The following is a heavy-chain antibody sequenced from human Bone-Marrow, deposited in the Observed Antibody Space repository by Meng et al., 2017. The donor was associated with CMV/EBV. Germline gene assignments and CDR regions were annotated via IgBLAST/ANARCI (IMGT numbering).Heavy chain of an antibody. V-gene: IGHV1-2*02. CDR1: GYTFTGYY. CDR2: INPNSGGT. D-gene: IGHD3-3*01. CDR3: ATLLQTGIKILGVVFTDYGMDV. J-gene: IGHJ6*02. Sequence: ASVKVSCKASGYTFTGYYMHWVRQAPGQGLEWMGWINPNSGGTNYAQKFQGRVTMTRDTSISTAYMELSRLRSEDTAVYYCATLLQTGIKILGVVFTDYGMDVWGQGTTVTVSS.